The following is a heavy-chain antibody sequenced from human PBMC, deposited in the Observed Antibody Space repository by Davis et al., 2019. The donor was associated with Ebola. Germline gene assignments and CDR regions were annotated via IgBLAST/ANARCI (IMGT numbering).Heavy chain of an antibody. V-gene: IGHV3-21*01. Sequence: GGSLRLSCAASGFTFNGYGMTWVRQAPGKGLEWVASISSGSYYIYYADSLKGRFTISRDNAENSLYLQMNSLRAEDTAVYYCARGGWLRFELGPGYYFDYWGQGILVTVSS. CDR2: ISSGSYYI. CDR1: GFTFNGYG. D-gene: IGHD5-12*01. J-gene: IGHJ4*02. CDR3: ARGGWLRFELGPGYYFDY.